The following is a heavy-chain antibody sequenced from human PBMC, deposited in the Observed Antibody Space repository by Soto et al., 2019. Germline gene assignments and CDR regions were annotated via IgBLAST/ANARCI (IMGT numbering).Heavy chain of an antibody. CDR3: ASVRGGYYYAMDV. Sequence: SETLSLTCAVSGGSISSSNWWSWVRQPPGKGLEWIGEIYHSGSTNYNPSLKSRVTISVDKSKNQFSLKLSSVTAADMAVYYCASVRGGYYYAMDVWGQGTTVTVSS. CDR1: GGSISSSNW. D-gene: IGHD3-10*02. J-gene: IGHJ6*02. CDR2: IYHSGST. V-gene: IGHV4-4*02.